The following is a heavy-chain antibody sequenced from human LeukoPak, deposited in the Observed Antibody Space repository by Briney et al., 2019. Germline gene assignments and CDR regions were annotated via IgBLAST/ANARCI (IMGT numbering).Heavy chain of an antibody. CDR1: GFTFSSYA. D-gene: IGHD2-15*01. CDR3: ARDQGSPGYCSGGSCPIGY. V-gene: IGHV3-64*01. CDR2: ISSKGGST. Sequence: GGPLRLSCAASGFTFSSYAMHWVRQAPGKGLEYVSAISSKGGSTYYANSVKGRLVISRDNSKRTLYLQMGSLRAEDMAVYYCARDQGSPGYCSGGSCPIGYWGQGTLVTVSS. J-gene: IGHJ4*02.